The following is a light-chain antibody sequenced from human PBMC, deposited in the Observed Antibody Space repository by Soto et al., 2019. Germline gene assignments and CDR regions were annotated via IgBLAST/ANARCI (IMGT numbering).Light chain of an antibody. CDR3: CSYAGGYTYL. V-gene: IGLV1-51*01. Sequence: QSVLTQPPSVSGAPGQRVTISCSGSSSNIGRNYVSWYRQLPGTAPKLLIYDNNKRPSGIPDRFSGSKSGTSATLGITGLQAEDEADYFCCSYAGGYTYLFGTGTKVTVL. CDR1: SSNIGRNY. CDR2: DNN. J-gene: IGLJ1*01.